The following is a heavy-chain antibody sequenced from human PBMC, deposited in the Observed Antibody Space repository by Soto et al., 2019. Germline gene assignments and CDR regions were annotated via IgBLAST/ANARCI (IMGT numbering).Heavy chain of an antibody. D-gene: IGHD1-1*01. CDR1: GFTFSSYG. V-gene: IGHV3-30*18. CDR3: AKSVYNWNDGFFDY. CDR2: ISYDEINK. Sequence: QVQLVESGGGVVQPGRSLRLSCAASGFTFSSYGMHWVRQAPGKGLEWVAIISYDEINKYYADSVKGRFTISRDNSKNTLYLQRNSLRAEDTAVYYCAKSVYNWNDGFFDYWGQGTLVTVSS. J-gene: IGHJ4*02.